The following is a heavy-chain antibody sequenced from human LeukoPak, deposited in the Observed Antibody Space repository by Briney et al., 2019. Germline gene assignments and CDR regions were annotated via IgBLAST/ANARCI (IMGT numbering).Heavy chain of an antibody. D-gene: IGHD6-6*01. Sequence: SETLSLTCTVSGGSISSSSYYWGWIRQPPGKGLEWIGSIYYSGSTYYNPSLKSRVTISVDTSKNQFSLKLSSVTAADTAVYYCARGGPMAARAYYYYYMDVWGKGTTVTVSS. CDR2: IYYSGST. CDR1: GGSISSSSYY. V-gene: IGHV4-39*07. CDR3: ARGGPMAARAYYYYYMDV. J-gene: IGHJ6*03.